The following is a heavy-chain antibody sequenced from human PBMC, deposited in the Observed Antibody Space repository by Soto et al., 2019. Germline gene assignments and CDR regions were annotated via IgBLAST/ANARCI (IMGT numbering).Heavy chain of an antibody. CDR3: ARGKGSYSSSPNGWFDP. CDR1: GYTFTSYG. J-gene: IGHJ5*02. V-gene: IGHV1-18*01. Sequence: QVPLVQSGAEVKKPGASVKVSCKASGYTFTSYGISWMRQAPGQGIEWMGWISAYNGNTNYAQKLQGRVTMTTDTSTSAAYMELRSLRSDDTAVYYCARGKGSYSSSPNGWFDPWGQGTLVTVSS. D-gene: IGHD6-13*01. CDR2: ISAYNGNT.